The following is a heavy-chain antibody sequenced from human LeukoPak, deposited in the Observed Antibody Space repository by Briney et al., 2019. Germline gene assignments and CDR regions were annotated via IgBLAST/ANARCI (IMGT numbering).Heavy chain of an antibody. Sequence: PSETLSLTCTVSGGSISSSGYYWGWIRQPPGKGLEWVGSIYYSGSTYYNPSLKSRVTISVDTSKNQFSLKLSSVTAADTAVYYCARWGDGYKAPFDYWGQGTLVTVSS. CDR1: GGSISSSGYY. CDR3: ARWGDGYKAPFDY. D-gene: IGHD5-24*01. CDR2: IYYSGST. V-gene: IGHV4-39*07. J-gene: IGHJ4*02.